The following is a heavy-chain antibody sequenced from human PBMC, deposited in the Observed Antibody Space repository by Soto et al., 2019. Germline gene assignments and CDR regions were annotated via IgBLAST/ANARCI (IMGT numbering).Heavy chain of an antibody. D-gene: IGHD6-19*01. J-gene: IGHJ5*02. CDR1: GYTFTSYY. CDR3: ARDPRSSGWSPANWFDP. CDR2: INPSGGST. V-gene: IGHV1-46*03. Sequence: GASVKVSCKASGYTFTSYYMHWVRQAPGQGLEWMGIINPSGGSTSYAQKFQGRVTMTRDTSTSTVYMELSSLRSEDTAVYYCARDPRSSGWSPANWFDPWGQGTLVTLSS.